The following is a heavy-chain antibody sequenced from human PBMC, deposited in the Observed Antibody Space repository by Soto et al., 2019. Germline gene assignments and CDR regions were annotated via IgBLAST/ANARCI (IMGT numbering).Heavy chain of an antibody. CDR1: GGSISSYY. D-gene: IGHD4-17*01. CDR2: IYYSGST. J-gene: IGHJ5*02. V-gene: IGHV4-59*01. CDR3: ARSTDYCGSWFDP. Sequence: QVQLQESGPGLVKPSETLFLTCTVSGGSISSYYWSWIRQPPGKGLEWIGYIYYSGSTNYNPSLKSRVTISVDTSKNQFSLKLSSVTAADTAVYYCARSTDYCGSWFDPWGQGTLVTVSS.